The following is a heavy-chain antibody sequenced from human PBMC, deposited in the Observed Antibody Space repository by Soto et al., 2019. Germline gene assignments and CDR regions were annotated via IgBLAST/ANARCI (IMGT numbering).Heavy chain of an antibody. CDR1: GFTFSSYG. Sequence: QVQLVESGGGVVQPGRSLRLSCAASGFTFSSYGMHWVRQAPGKGLEWVAVISYDGSNKYYADSVKGRFTISRDNSKNTLYLHMNSLSAEDTAVYYCAKDHYTVTGNYWYFDLWGRGTLVTVSS. D-gene: IGHD4-17*01. V-gene: IGHV3-30*18. J-gene: IGHJ2*01. CDR2: ISYDGSNK. CDR3: AKDHYTVTGNYWYFDL.